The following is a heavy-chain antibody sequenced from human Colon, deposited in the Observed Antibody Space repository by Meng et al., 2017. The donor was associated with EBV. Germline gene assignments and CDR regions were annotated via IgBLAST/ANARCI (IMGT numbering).Heavy chain of an antibody. V-gene: IGHV4-39*07. Sequence: QLQTQESGPGLVTPSETLSLTCIVSGDSVSDTNHFWGWVRQAPGKGLEWVGSINSNWNTYSNPSLTSRVTMSLDTSKNQFSLKLSSVTAADTAVYYCVRVRGDFDYWGQGTLVTVSS. CDR2: INSNWNT. CDR1: GDSVSDTNHF. CDR3: VRVRGDFDY. D-gene: IGHD3-16*01. J-gene: IGHJ4*02.